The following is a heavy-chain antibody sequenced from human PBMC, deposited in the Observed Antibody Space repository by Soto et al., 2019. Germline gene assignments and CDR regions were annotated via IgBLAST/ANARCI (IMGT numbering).Heavy chain of an antibody. J-gene: IGHJ6*03. CDR1: GYTFTSYA. Sequence: ASVKVSCKASGYTFTSYAMHWVRQAPGQRLEWMGWINAGNGNTKYSQKFQGRVTITRDTSASTAYMELSSLRSEDTAVYYCARGYCSSTSCYPYYYYYMDVWGKGTTVTVSS. V-gene: IGHV1-3*01. CDR3: ARGYCSSTSCYPYYYYYMDV. D-gene: IGHD2-2*01. CDR2: INAGNGNT.